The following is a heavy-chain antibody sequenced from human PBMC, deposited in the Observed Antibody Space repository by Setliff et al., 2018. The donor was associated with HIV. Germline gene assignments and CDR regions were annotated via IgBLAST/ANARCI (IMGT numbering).Heavy chain of an antibody. V-gene: IGHV4-59*11. CDR3: ARGHQMLLRKIMAHWFDP. CDR2: LSSSGRT. CDR1: GASIKSHY. J-gene: IGHJ5*02. D-gene: IGHD2-2*01. Sequence: PSETLSLTCIVFGASIKSHYWSWIRQSPGKRLEWIGSLSSSGRTRYNPSLESRVTISVDTSKNQFSLNLNSVTAADTALYYCARGHQMLLRKIMAHWFDPWGQGALVTVSS.